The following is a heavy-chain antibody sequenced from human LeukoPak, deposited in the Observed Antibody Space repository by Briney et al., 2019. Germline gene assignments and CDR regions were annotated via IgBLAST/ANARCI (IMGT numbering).Heavy chain of an antibody. Sequence: GGSLRLSCAASGFTFSSYSMNWVRQAPGKGLEWVSSISSSSYIYYADSVKGRFTISRDNAKNSLYLQMNSLRAEDTAVYYCARGSYSSGYYFDYWGQGTLVTVSS. CDR3: ARGSYSSGYYFDY. CDR2: ISSSSYI. CDR1: GFTFSSYS. J-gene: IGHJ4*02. D-gene: IGHD6-19*01. V-gene: IGHV3-21*01.